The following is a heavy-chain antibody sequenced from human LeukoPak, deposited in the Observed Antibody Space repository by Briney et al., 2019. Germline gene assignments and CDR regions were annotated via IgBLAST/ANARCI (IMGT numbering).Heavy chain of an antibody. D-gene: IGHD7-27*01. CDR3: ARGKWGWAFDI. CDR2: INHSGST. Sequence: PSETLSLTCTVSGGSISSHYWSWIRQPPGKGLEWIGEINHSGSTNYNPSLKSRVTISVDTSKNQFSLKLSSVTAADTAVYYCARGKWGWAFDIWGQGTMVTVSS. V-gene: IGHV4-34*01. CDR1: GGSISSHY. J-gene: IGHJ3*02.